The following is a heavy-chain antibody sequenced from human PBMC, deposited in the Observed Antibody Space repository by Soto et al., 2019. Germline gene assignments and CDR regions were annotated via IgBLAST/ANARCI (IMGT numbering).Heavy chain of an antibody. CDR3: ARMGVTADAFDL. CDR2: MNPSSRNT. J-gene: IGHJ3*01. Sequence: GASVKVSCKASGYTFTNYEINWVRQATGQGLEWMGWMNPSSRNTAYAQQFQGRVTMTRNTSITTAYMELSSLRSEDTAVYYCARMGVTADAFDLWGQGTMVTVSS. D-gene: IGHD2-21*02. CDR1: GYTFTNYE. V-gene: IGHV1-8*01.